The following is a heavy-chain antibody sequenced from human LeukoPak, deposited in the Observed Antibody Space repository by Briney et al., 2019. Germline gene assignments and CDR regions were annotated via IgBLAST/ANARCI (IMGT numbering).Heavy chain of an antibody. D-gene: IGHD1-26*01. CDR2: LYSGGSP. J-gene: IGHJ3*02. V-gene: IGHV3-66*01. CDR1: GFSVSSNY. Sequence: PGGSLRLSCAASGFSVSSNYMSLVRQAPEKGLEWVSILYSGGSPYYAESVKGRFTISRDNSKNTLFLQMNNLGAEDTAMYYCARVVLGVVGTSYDAFDIWGQGTMVTVSS. CDR3: ARVVLGVVGTSYDAFDI.